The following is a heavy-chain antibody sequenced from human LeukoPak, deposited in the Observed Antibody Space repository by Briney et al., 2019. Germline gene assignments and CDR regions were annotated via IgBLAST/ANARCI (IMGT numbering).Heavy chain of an antibody. CDR2: IWYDGSNK. J-gene: IGHJ4*02. Sequence: GRSLRLSCAASGFTFSSYGMHWVRQAPGKGLEWVAVIWYDGSNKYYADSVKGRFTISRDNSKNTLYLQMNSLRAEDTAVYYRARVINSQYFDYWGQGTLVTVSS. CDR3: ARVINSQYFDY. D-gene: IGHD2/OR15-2a*01. CDR1: GFTFSSYG. V-gene: IGHV3-33*01.